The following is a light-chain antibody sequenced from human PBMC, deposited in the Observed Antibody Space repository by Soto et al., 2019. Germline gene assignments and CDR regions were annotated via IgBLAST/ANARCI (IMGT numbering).Light chain of an antibody. CDR1: SSDVGAYGY. J-gene: IGLJ1*01. V-gene: IGLV2-11*01. Sequence: QLVLTQPRSVSGSPGQSVTISCTGTSSDVGAYGYVSWYQQHPGKAPKLMIYEVSKRPSGVPDRFSGSKSGNTASLTISGLQAEDEAEYYCCSYAGSYSYVFGTGTKLTVL. CDR3: CSYAGSYSYV. CDR2: EVS.